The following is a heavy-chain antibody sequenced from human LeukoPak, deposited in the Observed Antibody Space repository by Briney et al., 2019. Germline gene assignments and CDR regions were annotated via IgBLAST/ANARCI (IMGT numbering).Heavy chain of an antibody. CDR3: ARAPLGDYGPGYFDY. CDR2: INHSGST. D-gene: IGHD4-17*01. CDR1: GGSFSGYY. Sequence: SETLSLTCAVYGGSFSGYYWSWIRQPPGKGLEWIGEINHSGSTNYNPSLKSRVTISVDTSKNQFSLKLSSVTAADTAVYYCARAPLGDYGPGYFDYWGQGTLVTVSS. V-gene: IGHV4-34*01. J-gene: IGHJ4*02.